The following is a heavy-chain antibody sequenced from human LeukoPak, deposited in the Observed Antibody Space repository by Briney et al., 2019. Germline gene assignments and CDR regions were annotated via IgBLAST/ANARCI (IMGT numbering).Heavy chain of an antibody. CDR2: IIPILGIA. CDR1: GGTFSSYA. CDR3: ATVDTAMVNPLYYFDY. J-gene: IGHJ4*02. Sequence: SVKISCKASGGTFSSYAISWVRQAPGQGLEWMGRIIPILGIANYAQKFQGRVTITADKSTSTAYMELSSLRSEDTAVYYCATVDTAMVNPLYYFDYWGQGTLVTVSS. V-gene: IGHV1-69*04. D-gene: IGHD5-18*01.